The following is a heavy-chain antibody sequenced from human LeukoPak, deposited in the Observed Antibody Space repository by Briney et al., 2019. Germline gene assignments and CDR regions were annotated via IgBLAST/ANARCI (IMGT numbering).Heavy chain of an antibody. CDR1: GFTFRSYS. CDR3: ARGMIVVVRPHDY. J-gene: IGHJ4*02. CDR2: ISSSTYI. Sequence: GGALRLPCVAPGFTFRSYSMNWVRQAPGKGLEGVSSISSSTYIYYTDSVQGRFTISRDNAKISLYLEMNSLRAVATAVYYCARGMIVVVRPHDYWGQGPLVTVSS. D-gene: IGHD3-22*01. V-gene: IGHV3-21*01.